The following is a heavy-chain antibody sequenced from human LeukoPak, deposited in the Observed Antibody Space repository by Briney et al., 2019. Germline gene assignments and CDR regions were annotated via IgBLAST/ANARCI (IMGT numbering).Heavy chain of an antibody. CDR3: ARVRVLAMDV. CDR1: GFTLSGYE. D-gene: IGHD4-17*01. J-gene: IGHJ6*02. CDR2: ISASGSTI. Sequence: GGSLRLSCAASGFTLSGYEMNWVRQAPGRGLEWVSYISASGSTIHYADSVKGRFIISRDNAKKSLYPQMNSLRAEDTAVYHCARVRVLAMDVWGQGTTVIVSS. V-gene: IGHV3-48*03.